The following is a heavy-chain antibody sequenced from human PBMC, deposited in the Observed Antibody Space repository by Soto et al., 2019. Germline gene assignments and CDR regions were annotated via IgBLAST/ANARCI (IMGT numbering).Heavy chain of an antibody. CDR3: ARTSMQSRGYSYGHGGMDV. CDR2: INAGNGNT. Sequence: VAPVKVSRKASGYTFTSYAMHWVRQAPGQRLEWMGWINAGNGNTKYSQKFQGRVTITRDTSASTACMELSSLRSEDTAVYYCARTSMQSRGYSYGHGGMDVWGQGTTVTVSS. D-gene: IGHD5-18*01. CDR1: GYTFTSYA. J-gene: IGHJ6*02. V-gene: IGHV1-3*01.